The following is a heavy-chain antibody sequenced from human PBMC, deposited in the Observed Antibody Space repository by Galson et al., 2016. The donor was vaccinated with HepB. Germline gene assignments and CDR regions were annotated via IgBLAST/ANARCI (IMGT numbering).Heavy chain of an antibody. D-gene: IGHD5-12*01. Sequence: SVKVSCRASGYRFIAFYIHWVRQAPGQGLEWLGWVNPNTGGTAYAQSFQGRVTMTRDASMSTAYMELTSLISDDTAIYYCATNIVATNNFDYWGQGTLVTVSS. CDR1: GYRFIAFY. CDR2: VNPNTGGT. CDR3: ATNIVATNNFDY. J-gene: IGHJ4*02. V-gene: IGHV1-2*02.